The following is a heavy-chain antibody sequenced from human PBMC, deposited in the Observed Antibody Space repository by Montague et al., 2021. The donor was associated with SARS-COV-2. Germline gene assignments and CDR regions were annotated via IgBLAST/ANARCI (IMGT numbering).Heavy chain of an antibody. CDR2: YI. V-gene: IGHV3-21*01. CDR3: ASLPYSSAWPYYFDH. J-gene: IGHJ4*02. Sequence: YIDYAASVKGRFTISRDNAKNSLYLQMNSLRAEDTAVYYFASLPYSSAWPYYFDHWCQGTLVTVSS. D-gene: IGHD6-19*01.